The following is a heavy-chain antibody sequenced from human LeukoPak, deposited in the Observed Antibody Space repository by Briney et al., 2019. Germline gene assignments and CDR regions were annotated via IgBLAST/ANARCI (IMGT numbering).Heavy chain of an antibody. CDR1: GFTFSNAW. D-gene: IGHD2-2*01. V-gene: IGHV3-15*01. CDR2: IKSKTDGGTT. Sequence: PGGSLRLSCAASGFTFSNAWMSWVRQAPGKGREWVGGIKSKTDGGTTDYAAPVKGRFTISRDDSKNTLYLQLNSLKTEDTAVYYCRKDIVVVPASRDYYYYMDVWGKGTTVTVSS. J-gene: IGHJ6*03. CDR3: RKDIVVVPASRDYYYYMDV.